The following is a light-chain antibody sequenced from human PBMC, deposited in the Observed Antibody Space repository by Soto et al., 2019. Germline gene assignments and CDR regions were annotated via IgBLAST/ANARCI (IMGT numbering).Light chain of an antibody. CDR2: GAS. J-gene: IGKJ1*01. CDR1: QSVGSDY. CDR3: QQSGRP. V-gene: IGKV3-20*01. Sequence: EMVLTQSPGTLSLSPVERATLSCRASQSVGSDYLAWYQQKPGQAPRILIFGASGRATGIPDRFSGSGSGTDFTLTISRLEPEDSAVYYCQQSGRPFGQGTKVDIK.